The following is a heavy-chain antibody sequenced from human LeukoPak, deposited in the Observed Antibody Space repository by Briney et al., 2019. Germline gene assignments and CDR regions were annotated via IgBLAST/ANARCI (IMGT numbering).Heavy chain of an antibody. CDR2: LSYDGSIK. CDR3: ARDGRFVEVTALFDY. J-gene: IGHJ4*02. Sequence: GGFLRLSCAASGFAFSSYAMHWVRQAPGKGLEWVAALSYDGSIKYYADSVKGRFTISRDNSVDTLYLQVNSLRAEDTAVYYCARDGRFVEVTALFDYWGQGTPVTVSS. CDR1: GFAFSSYA. V-gene: IGHV3-30-3*01. D-gene: IGHD2-21*02.